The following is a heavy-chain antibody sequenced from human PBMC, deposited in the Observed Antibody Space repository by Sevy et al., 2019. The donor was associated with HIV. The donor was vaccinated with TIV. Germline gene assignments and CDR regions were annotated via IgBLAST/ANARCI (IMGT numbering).Heavy chain of an antibody. Sequence: GGSLRLSCAASGFTFSSYGMHWVRQAPGKGLEWVAVISYDGSNKYYADSVKGRFTISRDNSKNTLYLQMNILRADDTAVYYCAKDRKVTTAGYFDYWGQGTLVTVSS. D-gene: IGHD4-4*01. CDR1: GFTFSSYG. J-gene: IGHJ4*02. CDR2: ISYDGSNK. V-gene: IGHV3-30*18. CDR3: AKDRKVTTAGYFDY.